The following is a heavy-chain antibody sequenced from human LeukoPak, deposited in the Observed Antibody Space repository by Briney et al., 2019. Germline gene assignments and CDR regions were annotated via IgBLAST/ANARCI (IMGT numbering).Heavy chain of an antibody. CDR1: GFTFNSYA. V-gene: IGHV3-23*01. J-gene: IGHJ5*02. CDR2: ISGSGGST. CDR3: AKVFGRYNSSPNWFDL. D-gene: IGHD6-6*01. Sequence: QPGGSLRLSCAASGFTFNSYAMNWVRQAPGKGLEWVSAISGSGGSTYYADSVKGRFTISRDKSKNTLYLQMNSLRAEDTAVYYCAKVFGRYNSSPNWFDLWGQGTLVTVSS.